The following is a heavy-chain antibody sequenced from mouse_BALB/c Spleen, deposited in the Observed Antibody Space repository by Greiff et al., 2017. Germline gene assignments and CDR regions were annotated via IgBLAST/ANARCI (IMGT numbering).Heavy chain of an antibody. CDR2: INPGSGGT. V-gene: IGHV1-54*01. J-gene: IGHJ4*01. D-gene: IGHD3-1*01. CDR3: ARHSAGYSYAMDY. Sequence: VQLQQSGAELVRPGTSVKVSCKASGYAFTNYLIEWVKQRPGQGLEWIGVINPGSGGTNSNEKFKGKATLTADKSSSTAYMQLSSLTSDDSAVYFCARHSAGYSYAMDYWGQGTSVTVSS. CDR1: GYAFTNYL.